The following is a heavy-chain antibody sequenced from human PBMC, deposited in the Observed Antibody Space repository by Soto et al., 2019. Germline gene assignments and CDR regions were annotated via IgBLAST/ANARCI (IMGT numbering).Heavy chain of an antibody. V-gene: IGHV3-30-3*01. D-gene: IGHD2-15*01. CDR1: GVAFSTYT. Sequence: LRLSCAESGVAFSTYTLHWVRQAPVKGLAWLAVISSDGSHKYYADSVKGRFTLSRDHSRDTLYLQINSLRPEDTAVYYCARDKGGGFCSGGSCYNDAFDIWGQGTMVTVSS. CDR3: ARDKGGGFCSGGSCYNDAFDI. J-gene: IGHJ3*02. CDR2: ISSDGSHK.